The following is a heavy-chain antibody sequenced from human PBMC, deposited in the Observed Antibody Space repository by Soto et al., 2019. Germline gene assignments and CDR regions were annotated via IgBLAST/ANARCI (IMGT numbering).Heavy chain of an antibody. D-gene: IGHD5-18*01. CDR3: ARLRGYSYGRTYYGMDV. J-gene: IGHJ6*02. CDR1: GYTFTVYY. V-gene: IGHV1-2*02. CDR2: INHNSGGT. Sequence: ASVKVCCKASGYTFTVYYVHWVRQAPGQGLEWMGWINHNSGGTNYAQKFKGRVTMTRDTSLSTAYLEQSRLRAADPAVYYCARLRGYSYGRTYYGMDVGAQGTTVTVFS.